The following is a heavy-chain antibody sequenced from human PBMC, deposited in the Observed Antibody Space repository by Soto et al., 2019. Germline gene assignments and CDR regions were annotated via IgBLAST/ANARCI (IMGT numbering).Heavy chain of an antibody. CDR1: GFTFSSYA. CDR2: ISYDGSNK. J-gene: IGHJ6*02. V-gene: IGHV3-30-3*01. D-gene: IGHD1-7*01. Sequence: VGSLRLSCAASGFTFSSYAMHWVRQAPGKGLEWVAVISYDGSNKYYADSVKGRFTISRDNSKNTLYLRMNSLRAEDTAVYYCASNWNYSYYYYGMDVWGQGTTVTVSS. CDR3: ASNWNYSYYYYGMDV.